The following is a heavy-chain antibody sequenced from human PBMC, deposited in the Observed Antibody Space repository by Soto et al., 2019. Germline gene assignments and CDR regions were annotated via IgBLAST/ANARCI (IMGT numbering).Heavy chain of an antibody. CDR3: ATRGCSYGFGDGYRYYFDY. V-gene: IGHV4-30-4*01. Sequence: SETLSLTGTVSGGSISSGDYYWSWIRQPPGKGLEWIGYIYYSGSTYYNPSLKSRVTISVDTSKNQFSLKLSSVTAADTAVYYCATRGCSYGFGDGYRYYFDYWGQGTLVTVSS. D-gene: IGHD5-18*01. J-gene: IGHJ4*02. CDR1: GGSISSGDYY. CDR2: IYYSGST.